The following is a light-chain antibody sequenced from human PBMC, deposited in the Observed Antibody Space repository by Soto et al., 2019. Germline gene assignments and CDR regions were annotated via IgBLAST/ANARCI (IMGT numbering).Light chain of an antibody. CDR2: GAS. J-gene: IGKJ1*01. V-gene: IGKV3-20*01. CDR1: QSVSRSF. Sequence: EIVLTQSPGTLSLSPGERSTLSCRASQSVSRSFLAWYQQKPGQAPRLLIYGASSRDSGIPDRFSGSGSGTDLTLAISRLEPEDFAVYYCQLYGSSPPTCGQGTKGDIK. CDR3: QLYGSSPPT.